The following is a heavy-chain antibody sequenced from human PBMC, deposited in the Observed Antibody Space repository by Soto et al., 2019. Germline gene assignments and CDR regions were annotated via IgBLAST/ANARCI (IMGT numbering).Heavy chain of an antibody. CDR2: FDPEDGET. CDR1: GYTLTELS. CDR3: ATAGRYSDSSGYYYRFDY. D-gene: IGHD3-22*01. Sequence: ASVKVSCKVSGYTLTELSMHWVRQAPGKGLEWMGGFDPEDGETIYAQKFQGRVTMTEDTSTDTAYMELSSLRSEDTAVYYCATAGRYSDSSGYYYRFDYWGQGTLVTVSS. V-gene: IGHV1-24*01. J-gene: IGHJ4*02.